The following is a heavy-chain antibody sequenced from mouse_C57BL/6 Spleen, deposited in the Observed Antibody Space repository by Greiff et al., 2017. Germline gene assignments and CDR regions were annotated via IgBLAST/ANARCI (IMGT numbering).Heavy chain of an antibody. D-gene: IGHD2-4*01. CDR1: GFTFSSYA. V-gene: IGHV5-4*03. J-gene: IGHJ2*01. Sequence: EVKLVESGGGLVKPGGSLKLSCAASGFTFSSYAMSWVRQTPEKRLEWVATISDGGSYTYYPDNVKGRFTISRDNAKNNLYLQMSHLKSEDTALYYCGGGVYYDYSFAYWGQGTTLTVSS. CDR2: ISDGGSYT. CDR3: GGGVYYDYSFAY.